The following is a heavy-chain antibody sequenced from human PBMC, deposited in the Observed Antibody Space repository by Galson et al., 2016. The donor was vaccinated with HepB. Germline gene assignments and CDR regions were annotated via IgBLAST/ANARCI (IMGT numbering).Heavy chain of an antibody. Sequence: SLRLSCAASGFTFTTYWMIWVRQAPGKGLEWVATIKQDGSEKYYVESAKGRFTLSRDNAKNSLYLQMNSLSSGDTAVYYGARGWGVGDDLSYFDYWGQGTLVTVSS. CDR2: IKQDGSEK. V-gene: IGHV3-7*03. D-gene: IGHD5-12*01. J-gene: IGHJ4*02. CDR1: GFTFTTYW. CDR3: ARGWGVGDDLSYFDY.